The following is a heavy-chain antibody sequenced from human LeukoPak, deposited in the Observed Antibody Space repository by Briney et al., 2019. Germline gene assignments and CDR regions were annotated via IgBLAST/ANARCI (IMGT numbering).Heavy chain of an antibody. CDR3: ARDLDFYATDY. V-gene: IGHV3-7*01. J-gene: IGHJ4*02. CDR1: GFSLSVYR. CDR2: IGKDGSWI. Sequence: GGSLRLSCTASGFSLSVYRMSWVRQAPGQGLEWVANIGKDGSWIHYADSVKGRFTISRDNAKNSLSLQMNSLRADDTAIYYCARDLDFYATDYWGQGTLVTVSS. D-gene: IGHD2/OR15-2a*01.